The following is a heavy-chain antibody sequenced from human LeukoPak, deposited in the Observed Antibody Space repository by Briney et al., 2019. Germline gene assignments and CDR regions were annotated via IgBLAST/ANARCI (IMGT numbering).Heavy chain of an antibody. CDR2: IYYSGST. CDR1: GGSISSGDYY. V-gene: IGHV4-30-4*08. Sequence: SQTLSLTCTVSGGSISSGDYYWSWIRQPPGKGLEWIGYIYYSGSTYYNPSLKSRVTISVDTSKNQFSLKLSSVTAADTAVYYCARDLTIYDAFDIWGQGTMVTVSS. CDR3: ARDLTIYDAFDI. J-gene: IGHJ3*02. D-gene: IGHD3-3*01.